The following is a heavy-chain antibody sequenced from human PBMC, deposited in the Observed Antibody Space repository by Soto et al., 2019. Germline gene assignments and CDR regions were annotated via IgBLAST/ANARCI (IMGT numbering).Heavy chain of an antibody. D-gene: IGHD2-2*01. CDR3: ARLVVVAPVANA. CDR2: IFYTGTT. V-gene: IGHV4-39*02. J-gene: IGHJ5*02. Sequence: XATLSLPCSVSGGSISYNSFYWGWIRQPPGKGLEWVGGIFYTGTTYYSPSLKDRVTISVDTSKNSFSLNLTSVTAADTAVYFCARLVVVAPVANAWGQGTLVTVSS. CDR1: GGSISYNSFY.